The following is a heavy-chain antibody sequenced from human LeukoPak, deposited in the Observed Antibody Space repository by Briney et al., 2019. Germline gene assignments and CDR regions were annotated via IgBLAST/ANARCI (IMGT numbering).Heavy chain of an antibody. CDR2: INHSGST. V-gene: IGHV4-34*01. J-gene: IGHJ3*02. Sequence: SETLSLTCAVYGGSFSGYYWSWIRQPPGKGLEWIGEINHSGSTNYNPSLKSRVTISVDTSKNQFSLKLSSVTAADTAVYYCARGPDMVRGVIITPVAFDIWGQGTMVTVSS. D-gene: IGHD3-10*01. CDR3: ARGPDMVRGVIITPVAFDI. CDR1: GGSFSGYY.